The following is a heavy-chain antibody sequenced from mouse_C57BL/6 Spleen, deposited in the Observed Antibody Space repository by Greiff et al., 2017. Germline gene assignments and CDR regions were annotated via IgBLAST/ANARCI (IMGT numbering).Heavy chain of an antibody. D-gene: IGHD3-2*02. CDR2: INPNNGGT. CDR1: GYKFTDYY. J-gene: IGHJ2*01. CDR3: AREGTAQATIFDD. Sequence: EVQLQQSGPELVRPGASVKISCKASGYKFTDYYMNWVKQRHGKSLEWIGDINPNNGGTSYNQKFKGKATLTVDKSSSTAYMELRSLTSEDSAVYYGAREGTAQATIFDDWGQGTTLTVAS. V-gene: IGHV1-26*01.